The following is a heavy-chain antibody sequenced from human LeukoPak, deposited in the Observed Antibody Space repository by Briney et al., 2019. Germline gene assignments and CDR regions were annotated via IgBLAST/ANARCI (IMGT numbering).Heavy chain of an antibody. J-gene: IGHJ4*02. CDR2: ISSSSSTI. CDR1: GFTFSSYS. Sequence: GGSLRLXCAASGFTFSSYSMNWVRQAPGKGLEWVSYISSSSSTIYYADSVKGRFTISRDNAKNSLYLQMNSLRAEDTAVYYCARDVGGGTKSYWGQGTLVTVSS. V-gene: IGHV3-48*01. D-gene: IGHD1-7*01. CDR3: ARDVGGGTKSY.